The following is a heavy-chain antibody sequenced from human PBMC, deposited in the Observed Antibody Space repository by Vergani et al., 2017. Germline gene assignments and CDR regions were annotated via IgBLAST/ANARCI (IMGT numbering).Heavy chain of an antibody. CDR2: IKSKTDGGTT. Sequence: EVQLLESGGGLVQPGGSLRLSCAASGFTFSSYAMSWVRQAPGKGLEWVGRIKSKTDGGTTDYAAPVKGRFTISRDDSKNTLYLQMNSLKTEDTAVYYCTTTPQYEFDYWGQGTLVTVSS. CDR1: GFTFSSYA. CDR3: TTTPQYEFDY. D-gene: IGHD2-2*01. V-gene: IGHV3-15*01. J-gene: IGHJ4*02.